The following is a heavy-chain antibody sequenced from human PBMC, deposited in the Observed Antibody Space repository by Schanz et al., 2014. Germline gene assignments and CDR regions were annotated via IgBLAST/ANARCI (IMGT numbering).Heavy chain of an antibody. J-gene: IGHJ4*02. CDR2: INTKSGGST. CDR1: EYTFTAYY. V-gene: IGHV1-2*02. D-gene: IGHD3-22*01. Sequence: QVQLVQSGAEVKKPGASVKVSCKASEYTFTAYYMHWVRQAPGQGPEWMGWINTKSGGSTYYAQKFQGRVTMTTDTSISTAYMELTRLKSDDTAVYYCARGMDGSAYKSPDYWGQGTLVTVSS. CDR3: ARGMDGSAYKSPDY.